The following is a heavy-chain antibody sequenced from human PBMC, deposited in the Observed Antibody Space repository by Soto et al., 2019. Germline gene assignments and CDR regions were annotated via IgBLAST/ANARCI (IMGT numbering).Heavy chain of an antibody. CDR2: IYYSGST. CDR1: GGSISSSSYY. Sequence: PSETLSLTCTVSGGSISSSSYYWGWIRQPPGKGLEWIGSIYYSGSTYYNPSLKSRVTISVDTSKNQFSLKLSSVTAADTAVYYCARHYRSSGWYWVENYYYYGMDVWGQGTTVTVSS. D-gene: IGHD6-19*01. J-gene: IGHJ6*02. CDR3: ARHYRSSGWYWVENYYYYGMDV. V-gene: IGHV4-39*01.